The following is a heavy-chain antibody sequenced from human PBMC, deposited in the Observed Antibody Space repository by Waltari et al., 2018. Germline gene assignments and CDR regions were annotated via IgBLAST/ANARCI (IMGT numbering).Heavy chain of an antibody. J-gene: IGHJ4*02. CDR1: GFTFSSYA. Sequence: EVQLVESGGALVQPGGSLRLSCAASGFTFSSYAMNWVRQAPGKGLEWVSAIGASGISTSYADSVKGRFTISRDNSENTLYLQMYSLRAEDTAVYYCAKTKGSSSFDYWGQGTLVTVSS. D-gene: IGHD2-15*01. V-gene: IGHV3-23*04. CDR3: AKTKGSSSFDY. CDR2: IGASGIST.